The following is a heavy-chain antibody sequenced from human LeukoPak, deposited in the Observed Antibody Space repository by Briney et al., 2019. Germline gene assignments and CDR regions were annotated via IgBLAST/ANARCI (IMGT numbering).Heavy chain of an antibody. D-gene: IGHD5-18*01. CDR3: ARVGYSYGKYYFDY. CDR2: ISYDGSNK. V-gene: IGHV3-30*03. CDR1: GFTFSSYG. Sequence: GRSLRLSCAASGFTFSSYGMHWVRQDPGKGLEWVAVISYDGSNKYYADSVKGRFTISRDNSKNTLYLQMNSLRADDTAVYYCARVGYSYGKYYFDYWGQGTLVTVSS. J-gene: IGHJ4*02.